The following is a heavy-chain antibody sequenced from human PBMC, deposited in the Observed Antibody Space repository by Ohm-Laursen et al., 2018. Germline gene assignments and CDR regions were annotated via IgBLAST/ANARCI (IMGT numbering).Heavy chain of an antibody. CDR3: ARDPVRGLTDY. CDR1: EFTFSSYE. V-gene: IGHV3-48*03. D-gene: IGHD3-16*01. Sequence: SLRLSCTASEFTFSSYEMNWVRQAPGKGLEWVSYISRSGSTIHYADSVKGRFTISRDNAKNSLYLQMNSLRAEDTAVYHCARDPVRGLTDYWGQGTLVTVSS. J-gene: IGHJ4*02. CDR2: ISRSGSTI.